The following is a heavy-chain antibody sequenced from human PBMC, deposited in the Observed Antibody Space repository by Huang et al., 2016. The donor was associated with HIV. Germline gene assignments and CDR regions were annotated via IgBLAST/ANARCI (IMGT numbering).Heavy chain of an antibody. CDR3: ARARGYSYDYTGYYSRYFFDS. V-gene: IGHV1-8*03. Sequence: QVQLVQSGAEVKKPGASVKVSCKASGFTFSKYDFNWVRQASGQGLEWMGWMNPKSGNTVNSEHFQGSGTITRNTSITTAYMGLSSLRSEDTAVYYCARARGYSYDYTGYYSRYFFDSWGQGTLVTVSS. CDR2: MNPKSGNT. J-gene: IGHJ4*02. CDR1: GFTFSKYD. D-gene: IGHD3-22*01.